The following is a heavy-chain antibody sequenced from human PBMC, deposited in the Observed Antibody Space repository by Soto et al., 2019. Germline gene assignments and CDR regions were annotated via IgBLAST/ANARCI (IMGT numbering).Heavy chain of an antibody. CDR3: ARGGWSLDF. CDR1: GGSISPYY. Sequence: SETLSLTCTVSGGSISPYYWSWIRQPPGKGLEWIGYIYYSGSTNYNPSLNSRVTMSVDTSRNQFSLSLSSVTAADTAVYYCARGGWSLDFWGQGTLVTVSS. CDR2: IYYSGST. V-gene: IGHV4-59*01. J-gene: IGHJ4*02. D-gene: IGHD2-15*01.